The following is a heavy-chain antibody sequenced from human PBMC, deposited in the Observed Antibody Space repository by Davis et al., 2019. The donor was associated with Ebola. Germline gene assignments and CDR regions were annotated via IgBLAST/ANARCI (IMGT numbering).Heavy chain of an antibody. CDR2: IYPGDSDT. CDR1: GYSFTSYW. CDR3: ASNTRYYYYGMDV. J-gene: IGHJ6*02. Sequence: GGSLRLSCKGSGYSFTSYWIGWVRQMPGKGLEWMGLIYPGDSDTRYSPSFQGHVTISADKSIITAYLQCSSLKASDTAMYYCASNTRYYYYGMDVWGQGTTVTVSS. V-gene: IGHV5-51*01.